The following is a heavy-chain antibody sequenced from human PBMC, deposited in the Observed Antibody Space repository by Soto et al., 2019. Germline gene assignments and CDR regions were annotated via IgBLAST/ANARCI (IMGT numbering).Heavy chain of an antibody. CDR2: IKQDGSEK. J-gene: IGHJ4*02. CDR1: GFTFSSYW. D-gene: IGHD3-3*01. V-gene: IGHV3-7*01. CDR3: ARVLFGVVIVGMFDY. Sequence: EVQLVESGGGLVQPGGSLRLSCAASGFTFSSYWMSWVRQAPGKGLEWVANIKQDGSEKYYVDSVKGRFTISRDNAKNSLYLQMNSLRAEDTAVYYCARVLFGVVIVGMFDYWGQGTLVTVSS.